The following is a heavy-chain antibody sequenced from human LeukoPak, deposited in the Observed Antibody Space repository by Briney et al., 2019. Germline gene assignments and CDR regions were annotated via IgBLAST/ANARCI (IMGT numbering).Heavy chain of an antibody. V-gene: IGHV3-74*01. Sequence: GGSLRLSCAASGFTFSSYWMHWVRQAPGKGLVWVSRINSDGSGTSYVDSVKGRFTLVRDNAKNTLYLQMNSLRAEDTAVYHCARDMNPYYDFSNWFDPWGQGTLVTVSS. D-gene: IGHD3-3*01. CDR3: ARDMNPYYDFSNWFDP. CDR1: GFTFSSYW. J-gene: IGHJ5*02. CDR2: INSDGSGT.